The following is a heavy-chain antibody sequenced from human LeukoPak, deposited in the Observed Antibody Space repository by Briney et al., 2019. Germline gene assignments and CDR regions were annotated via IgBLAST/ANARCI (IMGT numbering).Heavy chain of an antibody. CDR2: INGDGSAT. D-gene: IGHD3-3*01. CDR1: GFTFRSCW. CDR3: ASLVGGYYPPVEAFDI. Sequence: GGSLRLSCAASGFTFRSCWMHWVRQAPGKELVWVSRINGDGSATNYADSVRGRFTISRDNAKNTLYLQMNSLRADDSAVYYCASLVGGYYPPVEAFDIWGQGTMVTVSS. J-gene: IGHJ3*02. V-gene: IGHV3-74*01.